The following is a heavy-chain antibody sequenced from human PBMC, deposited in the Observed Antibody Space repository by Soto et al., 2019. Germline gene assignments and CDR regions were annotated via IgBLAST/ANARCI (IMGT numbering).Heavy chain of an antibody. Sequence: GGSLRLSCVASGFTFRTHGMRWVRQAPGKGLEGVAVIWYDGSIKYYADAVKGRFTVSRDNSKNTLYLEMNSLRGEDTAVYYCARVVIFGDVSSSSGLDVWGQGTTVTVSS. V-gene: IGHV3-33*08. CDR3: ARVVIFGDVSSSSGLDV. CDR2: IWYDGSIK. J-gene: IGHJ6*02. D-gene: IGHD3-3*01. CDR1: GFTFRTHG.